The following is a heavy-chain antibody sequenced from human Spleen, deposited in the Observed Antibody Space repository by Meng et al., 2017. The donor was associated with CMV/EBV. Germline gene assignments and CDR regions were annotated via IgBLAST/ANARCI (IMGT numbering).Heavy chain of an antibody. CDR3: ARASSGLRFLEWSSAALDY. CDR1: FTHYY. V-gene: IGHV1-46*01. D-gene: IGHD3-3*01. Sequence: FTHYYMHWVRQAPGQGLEWMGVINPRAGTTTSAQKFLGRVTITRDTSTSTVYMELSSLRSEDTAVYYCARASSGLRFLEWSSAALDYWGQGALVTVSS. J-gene: IGHJ4*02. CDR2: INPRAGTT.